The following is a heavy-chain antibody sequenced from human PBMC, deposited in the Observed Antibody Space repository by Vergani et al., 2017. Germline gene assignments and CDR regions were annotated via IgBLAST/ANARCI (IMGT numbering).Heavy chain of an antibody. Sequence: QVPLVQSGAEVKKPGASVKVSCKASGYTFTSYDINWVRQAAGQGLEWMGWMNPNSLNTGYAQKFQGRVTITRNTSISTAYMELSSLRSEDTAVYYCARGRPYGGWFDPWGQGTLVTVSS. D-gene: IGHD4-17*01. CDR2: MNPNSLNT. CDR1: GYTFTSYD. J-gene: IGHJ5*02. CDR3: ARGRPYGGWFDP. V-gene: IGHV1-8*01.